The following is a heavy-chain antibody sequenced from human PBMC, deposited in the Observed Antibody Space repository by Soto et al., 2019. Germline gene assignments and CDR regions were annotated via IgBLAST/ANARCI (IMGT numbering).Heavy chain of an antibody. D-gene: IGHD3-10*01. V-gene: IGHV3-7*04. CDR2: IKEDGSQE. Sequence: EVQLVASGGDLVQPGGSLRLSCAISGFTFSTYWMNWVRLSPGKGLEWVANIKEDGSQEFYVDSVKGRFTISRDNAKNSLYLEMSSLRAEHTAVYYCGRNRVGSGTSDFWGQGTVVTVS. CDR1: GFTFSTYW. CDR3: GRNRVGSGTSDF. J-gene: IGHJ3*01.